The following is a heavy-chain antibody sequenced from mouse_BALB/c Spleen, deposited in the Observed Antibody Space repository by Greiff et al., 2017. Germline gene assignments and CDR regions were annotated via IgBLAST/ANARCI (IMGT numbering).Heavy chain of an antibody. CDR1: GYTFTSYW. J-gene: IGHJ4*01. Sequence: LQHPGSELVRPGASVKLSCKASGYTFTSYWMHWVKQRHGQGLEWIGNIYPGSGSTNYDEKFKSKGTLTVDTSSSTAYMHLSSLTSEDSAVYYCTRGDSSVPMDYWGQGTSVTVSS. CDR2: IYPGSGST. CDR3: TRGDSSVPMDY. V-gene: IGHV1S22*01. D-gene: IGHD3-2*01.